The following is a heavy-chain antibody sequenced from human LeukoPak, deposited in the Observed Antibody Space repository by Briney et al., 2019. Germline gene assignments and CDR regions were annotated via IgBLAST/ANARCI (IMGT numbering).Heavy chain of an antibody. V-gene: IGHV1-18*01. J-gene: IGHJ4*02. CDR2: ISAYNGNT. CDR1: GYTFTSYG. D-gene: IGHD6-13*01. Sequence: ASVTVSCKASGYTFTSYGISWVRQAPGQGLEWTGWISAYNGNTNYAQKLQGRVTMTTDTSTSTAYMELRSLRSDDTAVCYCARILQQLDDFDCWGQGTLVTVSS. CDR3: ARILQQLDDFDC.